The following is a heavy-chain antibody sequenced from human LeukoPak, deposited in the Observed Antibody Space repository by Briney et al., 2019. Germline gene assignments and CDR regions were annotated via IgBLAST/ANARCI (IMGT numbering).Heavy chain of an antibody. CDR1: GFTFSNYW. Sequence: GGSLRLSCAASGFTFSNYWMSWVRQAPGKGLEWVASIKQDGSEKYCVDSVKGRFTISRDNAKTSLYLQVNSLRAEDTAVYYCAREPRVIGTTMVKATVDYWGQGTLVTVSS. D-gene: IGHD5-18*01. CDR2: IKQDGSEK. CDR3: AREPRVIGTTMVKATVDY. J-gene: IGHJ4*02. V-gene: IGHV3-7*01.